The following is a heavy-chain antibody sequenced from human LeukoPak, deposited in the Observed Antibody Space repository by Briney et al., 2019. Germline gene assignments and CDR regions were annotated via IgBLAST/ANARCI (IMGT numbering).Heavy chain of an antibody. D-gene: IGHD5-12*01. CDR1: GLTFSSYE. CDR2: ISSSGSTI. V-gene: IGHV3-48*03. Sequence: GGSLRLSCAASGLTFSSYEMNWVRQAPGKGLEWVSYISSSGSTIYYADSVKGRFTISRDNAKNSLYLQMNSLRAEDTAVYYCAREQGYGDYWGQGTLVTVSS. CDR3: AREQGYGDY. J-gene: IGHJ4*02.